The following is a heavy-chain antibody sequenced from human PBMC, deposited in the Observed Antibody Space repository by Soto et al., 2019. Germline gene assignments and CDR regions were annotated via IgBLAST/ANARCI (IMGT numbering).Heavy chain of an antibody. CDR3: AKMGPYYDILTGFFYPYFDS. Sequence: SETLSLTCTVSGGSISSYYWSWIRQPPGKGLEWIGYIYYSGSTNYNPSLKSRVTISVDTSKNQFSLKLSSVTAADTAIYYCAKMGPYYDILTGFFYPYFDSWGQGTLVTVS. CDR2: IYYSGST. CDR1: GGSISSYY. D-gene: IGHD3-9*01. V-gene: IGHV4-59*01. J-gene: IGHJ4*02.